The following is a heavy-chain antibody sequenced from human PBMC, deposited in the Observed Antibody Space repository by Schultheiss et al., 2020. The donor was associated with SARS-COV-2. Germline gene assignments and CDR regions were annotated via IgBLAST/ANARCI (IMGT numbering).Heavy chain of an antibody. D-gene: IGHD3-3*01. J-gene: IGHJ4*02. CDR3: ARGFLEWLPINY. V-gene: IGHV1-8*01. Sequence: ASVKVSCKASGYTFTSYDINWVRQATGQGLEWMGWMNPNSGNTGYAQKFQGRVTMTRNTSISTAYMELSSLRSEDTAVYYCARGFLEWLPINYWGQGTLVTVSS. CDR1: GYTFTSYD. CDR2: MNPNSGNT.